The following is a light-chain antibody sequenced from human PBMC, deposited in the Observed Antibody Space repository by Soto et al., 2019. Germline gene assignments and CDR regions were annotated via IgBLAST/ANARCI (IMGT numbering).Light chain of an antibody. V-gene: IGKV1-5*01. CDR2: DTS. Sequence: DVHLTQSPSTLSASVGDRVTITCRASQTHIAYLAWYQQKPGTAPKLLIYDTSSLETGVMSRFSGSRSATHFTLTISRLQHDDFGTYYCQYYSDYAWTFGQGTKVDLK. J-gene: IGKJ1*01. CDR1: QTHIAY. CDR3: QYYSDYAWT.